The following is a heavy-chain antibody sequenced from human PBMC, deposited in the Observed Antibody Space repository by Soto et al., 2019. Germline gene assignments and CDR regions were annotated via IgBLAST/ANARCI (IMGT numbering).Heavy chain of an antibody. CDR2: MYPGDSDT. J-gene: IGHJ4*02. CDR1: GYRFTTYW. V-gene: IGHV5-51*01. CDR3: ARVSVLVRCFDY. Sequence: PGESLKISCKGSGYRFTTYWIGWVRQMPGKGLELMGIMYPGDSDTRYSPSFQGQVTISADKSISTTYLQWSSLKASDTAVYYCARVSVLVRCFDYWGQGTLVTVSS. D-gene: IGHD6-13*01.